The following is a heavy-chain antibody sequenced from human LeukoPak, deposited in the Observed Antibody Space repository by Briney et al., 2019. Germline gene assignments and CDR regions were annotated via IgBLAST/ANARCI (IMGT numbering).Heavy chain of an antibody. CDR2: ISYDGSNK. J-gene: IGHJ4*02. CDR1: GFTFSSYA. Sequence: PGGSLRLSCAASGFTFSSYAMHWVRRAPGKGLEWVAVISYDGSNKYYADSVKGRFTISRDNSKNTLYLQMNSLRAEDTAVYYCARDEPFYGGNYLDYWGQGTLVTVSS. V-gene: IGHV3-30*04. CDR3: ARDEPFYGGNYLDY. D-gene: IGHD4-23*01.